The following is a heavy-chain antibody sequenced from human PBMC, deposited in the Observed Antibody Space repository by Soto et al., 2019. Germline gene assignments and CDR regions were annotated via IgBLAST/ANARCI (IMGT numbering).Heavy chain of an antibody. CDR3: AHTMPPRVADY. D-gene: IGHD2-2*01. J-gene: IGHJ4*02. Sequence: QITLKESGPTLVKPTQTLTLTCTFSGFSLSTSGVGVGWIRQPPGKALEWLALIYWDDDKRYSPSLQSRLTITQDTSKNQVVLTMTNMDPVDTATSYCAHTMPPRVADYWGQGILPTASS. CDR1: GFSLSTSGVG. CDR2: IYWDDDK. V-gene: IGHV2-5*02.